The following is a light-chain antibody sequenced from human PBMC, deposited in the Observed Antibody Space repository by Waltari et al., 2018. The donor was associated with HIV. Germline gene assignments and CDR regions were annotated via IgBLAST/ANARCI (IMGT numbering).Light chain of an antibody. CDR1: NIGSKS. CDR3: QLWDSNTDHPV. Sequence: SYVLTQPPSVSVAPGKTARVSCGGNNIGSKSVHWYQQKPGQAPVVVIYYDSDRPSGIPERFSGSNSWDTATLNIRRVEAGDEADYYCQLWDSNTDHPVFGGGTKLAVL. CDR2: YDS. J-gene: IGLJ2*01. V-gene: IGLV3-21*04.